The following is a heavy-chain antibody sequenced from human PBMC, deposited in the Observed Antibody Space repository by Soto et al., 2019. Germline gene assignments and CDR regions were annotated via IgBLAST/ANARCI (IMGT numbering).Heavy chain of an antibody. CDR2: IYYTGST. CDR3: ARGKYSSPRGGLDV. CDR1: GDSISSSSYY. V-gene: IGHV4-39*02. D-gene: IGHD4-4*01. Sequence: PSETLSLTCTLSGDSISSSSYYGGWIRQPPGKGLEWIGSIYYTGSTYYNASLKSRVTISVDTSKNRFSLQWGSLKASDSALYYCARGKYSSPRGGLDVWGQGTPVTVSS. J-gene: IGHJ6*02.